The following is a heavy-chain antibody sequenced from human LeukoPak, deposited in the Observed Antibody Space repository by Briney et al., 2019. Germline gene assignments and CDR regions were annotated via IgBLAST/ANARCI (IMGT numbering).Heavy chain of an antibody. J-gene: IGHJ4*02. CDR3: AKDQTVAGTFDS. CDR1: GFTFSSYA. Sequence: HPGGSLRLSCAASGFTFSSYAMSWVRQAPGKGLEWVSAISGSGGSTYYADSVKGRFTISRDNSKNTLYLQMNSLGAEDTAVYFCAKDQTVAGTFDSWGQGTLVTVSS. D-gene: IGHD6-19*01. V-gene: IGHV3-23*01. CDR2: ISGSGGST.